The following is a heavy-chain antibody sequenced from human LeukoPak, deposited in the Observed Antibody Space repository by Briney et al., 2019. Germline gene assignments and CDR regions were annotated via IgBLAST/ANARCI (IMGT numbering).Heavy chain of an antibody. Sequence: GASVKVSYEASGYTXTGYYMHWVRQAPGQGLEWMGWINPNSGGTNYAQKFQGRVTMTRDTSISTAYMELSRLRSDDTAVYYCARDNCSGGSCYLNWFDPWGQGTLVTVSS. D-gene: IGHD2-15*01. CDR1: GYTXTGYY. CDR3: ARDNCSGGSCYLNWFDP. J-gene: IGHJ5*02. V-gene: IGHV1-2*02. CDR2: INPNSGGT.